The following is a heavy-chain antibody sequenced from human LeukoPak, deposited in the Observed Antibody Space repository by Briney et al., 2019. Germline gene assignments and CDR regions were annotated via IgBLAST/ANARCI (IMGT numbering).Heavy chain of an antibody. J-gene: IGHJ4*02. CDR3: ARDHYDFWSGYYEVCLDY. V-gene: IGHV3-64*01. CDR2: ISSNGGST. Sequence: PGGSLRLSCAASGFTFSSYAMHWARQAPGKGLEYVSAISSNGGSTYYANSVKGRFTISRDSSKNTLYLQMGSLRAEDMAVYYCARDHYDFWSGYYEVCLDYWGQGTLVTVSS. CDR1: GFTFSSYA. D-gene: IGHD3-3*01.